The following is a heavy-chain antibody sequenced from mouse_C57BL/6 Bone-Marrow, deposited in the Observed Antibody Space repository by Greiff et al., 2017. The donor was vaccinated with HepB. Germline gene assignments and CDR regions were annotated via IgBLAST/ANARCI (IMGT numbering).Heavy chain of an antibody. D-gene: IGHD2-5*01. CDR3: AGAYYSNWYFDV. V-gene: IGHV3-3*01. J-gene: IGHJ1*03. CDR1: GFSINSDCY. CDR2: TFYSGIT. Sequence: VQLQQSGPSLVRPSQTLSLTCTVTGFSINSDCYWIWIRQFPGNKLEYIGYTFYSGITYYNPSLESRTYITRDTSKNQFSLKLSSVTTEDTATYYCAGAYYSNWYFDVWGTGTTVTVSS.